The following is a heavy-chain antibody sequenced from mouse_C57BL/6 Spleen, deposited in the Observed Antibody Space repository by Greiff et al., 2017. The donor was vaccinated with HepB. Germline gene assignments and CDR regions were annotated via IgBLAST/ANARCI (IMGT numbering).Heavy chain of an antibody. V-gene: IGHV5-17*01. CDR2: ISSGSSTI. J-gene: IGHJ2*01. CDR1: GFTFSDYG. Sequence: EVKLVESGGGLVKPGGSLKLSCAASGFTFSDYGMHWVRQAPEKGLEWVAYISSGSSTIYYADTVKGRFTISRDNAKNTLFLQMTSLRSEDTAMYYCAKSSPYYYGSSPLDYWGQGTTLTVSS. D-gene: IGHD1-1*01. CDR3: AKSSPYYYGSSPLDY.